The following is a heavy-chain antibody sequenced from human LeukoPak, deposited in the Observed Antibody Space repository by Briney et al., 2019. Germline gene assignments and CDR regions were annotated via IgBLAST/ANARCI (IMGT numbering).Heavy chain of an antibody. J-gene: IGHJ4*02. Sequence: SETLSLTCTVSGASISSSSYYWGWIRQPPGKGLEWIGSIYYSGSTYYNPSLKSRVTISMDPSKNQFSLKLSSVTAADTAVYYCTSPYFDYRGQGTLVTVSS. V-gene: IGHV4-39*01. CDR2: IYYSGST. CDR1: GASISSSSYY. CDR3: TSPYFDY.